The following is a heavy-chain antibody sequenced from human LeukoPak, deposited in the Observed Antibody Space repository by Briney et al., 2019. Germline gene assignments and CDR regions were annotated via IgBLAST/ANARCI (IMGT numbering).Heavy chain of an antibody. J-gene: IGHJ4*02. Sequence: PGGSLRLSCAASGFSFSSYWMRWVRQAPGKGPVWVSRINSDGSSTIYADSVRGRFTISRDNSKNTLYLQMNSLRVDDTAVYYCARDVQGGYCSSASCYSDYWGQGTLVTVSS. D-gene: IGHD2-2*01. CDR3: ARDVQGGYCSSASCYSDY. CDR2: INSDGSST. V-gene: IGHV3-74*01. CDR1: GFSFSSYW.